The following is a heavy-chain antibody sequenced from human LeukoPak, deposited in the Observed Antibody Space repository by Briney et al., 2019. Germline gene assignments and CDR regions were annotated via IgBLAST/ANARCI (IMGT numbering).Heavy chain of an antibody. V-gene: IGHV3-23*01. J-gene: IGHJ4*02. D-gene: IGHD3-22*01. Sequence: GGSLRLSCAASGFTFSSYAMSWVRQAPGKGLEWVSAISGSGGSTYYADSVEGRFTISRDNSKNTLYLQMNSLRAEDTAVYYCAKGGYYDSSGYYYYWGQGTLVTVSS. CDR2: ISGSGGST. CDR3: AKGGYYDSSGYYYY. CDR1: GFTFSSYA.